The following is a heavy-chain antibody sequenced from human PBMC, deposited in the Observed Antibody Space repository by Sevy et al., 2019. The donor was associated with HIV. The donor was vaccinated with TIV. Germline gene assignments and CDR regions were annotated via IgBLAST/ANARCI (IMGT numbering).Heavy chain of an antibody. J-gene: IGHJ4*02. CDR3: ARKLIRGYCSSTSCPRAFDY. CDR2: ISSSSSYI. CDR1: GFTFSSYS. V-gene: IGHV3-21*01. Sequence: GGSLRLSCAASGFTFSSYSMNWVRQAPGKGLEWVSSISSSSSYIYYADSVKGRFTISRDNAKNSLYLQMNSLRAEDTAVYYCARKLIRGYCSSTSCPRAFDYWGQGTLVTVSS. D-gene: IGHD2-2*01.